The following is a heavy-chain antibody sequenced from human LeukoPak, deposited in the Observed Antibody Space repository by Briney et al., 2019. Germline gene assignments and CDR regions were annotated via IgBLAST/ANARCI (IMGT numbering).Heavy chain of an antibody. CDR1: GGSISSYY. CDR2: IYYSGST. V-gene: IGHV4-59*12. Sequence: PSETLSLTCTVSGGSISSYYWSWIRQPPGKGLEWIGYIYYSGSTNYNPSLKSRVTISVDTSKNQFSLKLSSVTAADTAVYYCARDRYCGSTSCYWAHFDYWGQGTLVTVSS. CDR3: ARDRYCGSTSCYWAHFDY. D-gene: IGHD2-2*01. J-gene: IGHJ4*02.